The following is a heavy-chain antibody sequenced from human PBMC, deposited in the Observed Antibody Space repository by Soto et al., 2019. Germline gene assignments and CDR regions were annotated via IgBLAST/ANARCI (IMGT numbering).Heavy chain of an antibody. D-gene: IGHD2-15*01. Sequence: GGSLRLSCAASGFTFSSYAMSWVRQAPGKGLEWVSSISGSGGSTYYADSVKGRFTISRDSSKDTLYVQMDSLRPEDTAIYYCVKGRCSGGSCYLDYWGQGTRVTVS. CDR1: GFTFSSYA. J-gene: IGHJ4*02. CDR3: VKGRCSGGSCYLDY. V-gene: IGHV3-23*01. CDR2: ISGSGGST.